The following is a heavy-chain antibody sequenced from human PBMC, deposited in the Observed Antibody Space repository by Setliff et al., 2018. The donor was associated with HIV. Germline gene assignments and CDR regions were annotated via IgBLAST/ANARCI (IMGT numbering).Heavy chain of an antibody. D-gene: IGHD3-10*01. CDR3: AREGSTGGSTHGSGSYYYYYYGMDV. CDR2: IIPIFGTA. V-gene: IGHV1-69*05. Sequence: SVKVSCKASGGTFSSYAISWVRQAPGQGLEWMGGIIPIFGTANYAQKFQGRVTITTDESTSTAYMELSSLRSEDTAVYHCAREGSTGGSTHGSGSYYYYYYGMDVWGQGTTVTVSS. CDR1: GGTFSSYA. J-gene: IGHJ6*02.